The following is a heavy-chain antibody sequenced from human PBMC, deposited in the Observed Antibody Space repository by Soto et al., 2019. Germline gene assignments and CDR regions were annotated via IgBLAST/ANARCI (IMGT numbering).Heavy chain of an antibody. V-gene: IGHV4-31*03. Sequence: QVQLQESGPGLVKPSQTLSLTCTVSGGSISSGGYYWSWIRQHPGKGLEWIGYIYYSGSTYYNPSLKSRVTISVDPSKNQFSLKLSSVTAADTAVYYCARVGDGRFGELGGVYFDYWGQGTLVTVSS. CDR1: GGSISSGGYY. CDR2: IYYSGST. J-gene: IGHJ4*02. CDR3: ARVGDGRFGELGGVYFDY. D-gene: IGHD3-10*01.